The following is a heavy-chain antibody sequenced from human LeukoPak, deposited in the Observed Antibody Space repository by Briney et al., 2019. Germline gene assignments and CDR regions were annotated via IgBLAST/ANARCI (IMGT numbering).Heavy chain of an antibody. CDR1: GYSFTDYW. D-gene: IGHD3-10*01. J-gene: IGHJ5*02. CDR3: ARQCCRGASPGFDP. Sequence: GESLKISCKGSGYSFTDYWIAWVRQMPGKGLEWMGSIYPGDSDTRYSPSFQGQVTFSADKSISTAYLQWSSLRASDTAIYYCARQCCRGASPGFDPWGQGNLVTVSS. CDR2: IYPGDSDT. V-gene: IGHV5-51*01.